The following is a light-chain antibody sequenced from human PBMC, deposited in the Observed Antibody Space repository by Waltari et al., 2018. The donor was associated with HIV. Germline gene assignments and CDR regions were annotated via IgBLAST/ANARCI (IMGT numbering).Light chain of an antibody. CDR2: QET. V-gene: IGLV3-1*01. Sequence: SYELTQPPSVSVSPGQTPSIPCSGDKLGDKYACWYQQKPGQSPVLVNYQETTRPSGIPERFSGSNAGNTATLTISGTQAMDEADYYCQAWDSSAVVFGGGTKLTVL. CDR1: KLGDKY. J-gene: IGLJ2*01. CDR3: QAWDSSAVV.